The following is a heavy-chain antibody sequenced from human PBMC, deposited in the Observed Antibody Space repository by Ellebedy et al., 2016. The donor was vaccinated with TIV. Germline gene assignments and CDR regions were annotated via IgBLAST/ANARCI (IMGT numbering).Heavy chain of an antibody. V-gene: IGHV3-9*01. J-gene: IGHJ4*02. D-gene: IGHD1-26*01. Sequence: SLKISCAASGFTFDGYGMHWVRQVPGKGLDWVSGVNWNSNKIGYADSVKGRFTISRDNAKNSLYLQMNSLRVEDTALYYCAKGFYAGAIDYWGQGTLVTVSS. CDR1: GFTFDGYG. CDR2: VNWNSNKI. CDR3: AKGFYAGAIDY.